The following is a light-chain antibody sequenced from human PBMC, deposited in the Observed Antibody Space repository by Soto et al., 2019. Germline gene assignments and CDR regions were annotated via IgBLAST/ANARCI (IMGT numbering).Light chain of an antibody. CDR1: SSDVGGDKY. Sequence: QSALTQPPSASGSPGQSVTISCTGTSSDVGGDKYVSWYQQHPGNAPKLMIFEVNKRPSRVPDRFSGSKSANTTSLTVSGLQAEDEADYYCSSYATINSIGVFGTGTKVTVL. J-gene: IGLJ1*01. CDR2: EVN. CDR3: SSYATINSIGV. V-gene: IGLV2-8*01.